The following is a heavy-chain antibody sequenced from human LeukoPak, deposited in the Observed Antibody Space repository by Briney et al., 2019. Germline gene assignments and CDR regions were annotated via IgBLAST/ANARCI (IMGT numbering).Heavy chain of an antibody. CDR3: AKVIIDGSGSYYPIFDY. CDR2: IRYDGSNK. D-gene: IGHD3-10*01. Sequence: GGSLRLSCAASGFTFSSYGMHWVRQAPGKGLEWVAFIRYDGSNKYYADSVKGRFTISRDNSKNTLYLQMNSLRAEDTAVYYCAKVIIDGSGSYYPIFDYWGQGTLVTVSS. V-gene: IGHV3-30*02. J-gene: IGHJ4*02. CDR1: GFTFSSYG.